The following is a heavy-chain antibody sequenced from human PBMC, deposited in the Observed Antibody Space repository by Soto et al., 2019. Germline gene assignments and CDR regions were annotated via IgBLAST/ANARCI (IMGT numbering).Heavy chain of an antibody. V-gene: IGHV1-18*04. CDR2: ISGYNANT. D-gene: IGHD2-15*01. J-gene: IGHJ4*02. CDR3: ERDCYPRAYSFDY. Sequence: GPEVKKPGASVKVSCKASGYTFTNHGISWVRQAPGQGLEGVGWISGYNANTKYAQKFQGRVTMSTDTSTNTAYMELRSLRSDDTAVYYCERDCYPRAYSFDYWGQGTLVTVSS. CDR1: GYTFTNHG.